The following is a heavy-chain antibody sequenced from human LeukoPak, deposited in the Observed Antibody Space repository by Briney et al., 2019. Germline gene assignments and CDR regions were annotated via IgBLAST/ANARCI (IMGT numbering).Heavy chain of an antibody. J-gene: IGHJ4*02. Sequence: PGGSLRLSCAASGFTFSDYYMSWIRQAPGKGLEWVSDISSSSRYANYADSVKGRFTISRDNAKKLLYLQMNSLRAEDTAVYYCTRDKQQLDDYWGQGTLVTVSS. CDR2: ISSSSRYA. V-gene: IGHV3-11*05. CDR1: GFTFSDYY. CDR3: TRDKQQLDDY. D-gene: IGHD1-1*01.